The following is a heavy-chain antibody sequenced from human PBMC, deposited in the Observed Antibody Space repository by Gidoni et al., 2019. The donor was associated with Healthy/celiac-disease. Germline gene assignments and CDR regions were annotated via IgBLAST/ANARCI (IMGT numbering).Heavy chain of an antibody. CDR3: TQGVLMGAYDAFDI. V-gene: IGHV3-15*01. D-gene: IGHD1-26*01. CDR1: GLTFSNAW. J-gene: IGHJ3*02. CDR2: IKSKTDGGTT. Sequence: EVQLVESGGGLVKPGGSLGLSCEASGLTFSNAWMRWVRQAPGKGLGWVGRIKSKTDGGTTDYAAPVKGRFTISRDDSKNTLYLQMNSLKTEDTAVYYCTQGVLMGAYDAFDIWGQGTMVTVSS.